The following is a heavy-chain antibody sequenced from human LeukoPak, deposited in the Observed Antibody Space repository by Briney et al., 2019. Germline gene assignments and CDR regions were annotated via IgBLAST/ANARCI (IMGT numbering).Heavy chain of an antibody. V-gene: IGHV1-2*02. J-gene: IGHJ5*02. CDR1: GYTFTGYY. CDR3: ARDRVYCSSTSCVTRWFDP. Sequence: ASVKVSCKASGYTFTGYYMHRVRQAPGQGLEWMGWINPNSGGTNYAQKFQGRVTMTRDTSISTAHMELSRLRSDDTAVYYCARDRVYCSSTSCVTRWFDPWGQGTLVTVSS. CDR2: INPNSGGT. D-gene: IGHD2-2*01.